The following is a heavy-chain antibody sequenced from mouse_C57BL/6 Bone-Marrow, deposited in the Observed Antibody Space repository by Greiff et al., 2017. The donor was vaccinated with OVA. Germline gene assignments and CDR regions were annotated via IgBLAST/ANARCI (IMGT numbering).Heavy chain of an antibody. Sequence: EVQLQQSGPELVKPGASVKISCKASGYTFTDYYMNWVKQSHGKSLEWIGDINPNNGGTSYNQKFKGKATLTVDKSSSTAYMELRSLTSEDSAVYYCASIYYGYVYWYFDVWGTGTTVTVSS. V-gene: IGHV1-26*01. J-gene: IGHJ1*03. CDR2: INPNNGGT. CDR1: GYTFTDYY. D-gene: IGHD2-2*01. CDR3: ASIYYGYVYWYFDV.